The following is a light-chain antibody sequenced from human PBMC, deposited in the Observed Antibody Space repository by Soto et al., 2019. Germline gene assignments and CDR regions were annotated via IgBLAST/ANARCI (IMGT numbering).Light chain of an antibody. CDR1: QGVSGY. CDR3: QQYNNWPPGIT. V-gene: IGKV3-11*01. J-gene: IGKJ3*01. Sequence: EIVLTQSPATLSLSLGDRATLSCRASQGVSGYLAWYLQKPGQAPRLLIYNTSNRANGIPDRFSGSGSGTDFTLTISSLDPEDFAVYYCQQYNNWPPGITFGPGTKVDIK. CDR2: NTS.